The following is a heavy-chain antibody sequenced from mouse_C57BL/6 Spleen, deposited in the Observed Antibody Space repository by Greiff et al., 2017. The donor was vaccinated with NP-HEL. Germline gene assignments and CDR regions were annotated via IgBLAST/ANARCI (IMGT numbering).Heavy chain of an antibody. J-gene: IGHJ2*01. D-gene: IGHD2-5*01. V-gene: IGHV14-3*01. CDR1: GFNIKNTY. CDR3: ARAAYSNYGFTYFDY. Sequence: EVQLQQSVAELVRPGASVKLSCTASGFNIKNTYMHWVKQRPEQGLEWIGRIDPANGNTKYAPKFQGKATITADTSSNTAYLQLSSLTSEDTAIYYCARAAYSNYGFTYFDYWGQGTTLTVSS. CDR2: IDPANGNT.